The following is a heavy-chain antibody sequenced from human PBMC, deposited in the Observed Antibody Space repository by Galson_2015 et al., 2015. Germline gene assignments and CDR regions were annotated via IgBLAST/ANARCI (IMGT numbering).Heavy chain of an antibody. CDR2: ISAAVSHH. CDR1: EFTFSSYA. D-gene: IGHD6-13*01. CDR3: ARGREISAAAVGLYY. J-gene: IGHJ4*02. Sequence: SLRLSCAASEFTFSSYAMHWVRQAPGPGLEWFLVISAAVSHHYSADSVPGRFTISSDNSQNPVYLQMNRLRAADTAAYYCARGREISAAAVGLYYWGQGTLVTVSS. V-gene: IGHV3-30-3*01.